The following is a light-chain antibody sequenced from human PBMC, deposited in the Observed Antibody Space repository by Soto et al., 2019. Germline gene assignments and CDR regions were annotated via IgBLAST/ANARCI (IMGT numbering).Light chain of an antibody. CDR3: GTWDTSLSAVV. CDR2: XXX. CDR1: SSNIENRW. V-gene: IGLV1-51*01. Sequence: QSVLTQPPSVSAAPGQKVTISCSGSSSNIENRWVCWYQQLPKTAPKLLIYXXXXRXXXXXXXXXXSKSGTSATLVITGLXXXXXXXXXCGTWDTSLSAVVFGGGTKLTVL. J-gene: IGLJ2*01.